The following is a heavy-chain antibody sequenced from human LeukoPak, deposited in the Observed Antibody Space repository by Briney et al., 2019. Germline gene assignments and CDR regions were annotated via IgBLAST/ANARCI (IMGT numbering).Heavy chain of an antibody. CDR1: GYTLTQLS. CDR3: ARGGRPGGRDYYDSSGYQFDY. V-gene: IGHV1-24*01. CDR2: FDPKDGET. D-gene: IGHD3-22*01. Sequence: ASVKVSCKVSGYTLTQLSMHWVRQSPGKGLEWMGGFDPKDGETIYAQKFQGRVTMTEDTSTDTAYMELSSLRSEDTAVYYCARGGRPGGRDYYDSSGYQFDYWGQETLVTAPS. J-gene: IGHJ4*02.